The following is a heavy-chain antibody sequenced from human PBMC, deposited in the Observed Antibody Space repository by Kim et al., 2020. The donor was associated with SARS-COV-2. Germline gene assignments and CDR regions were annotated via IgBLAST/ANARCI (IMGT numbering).Heavy chain of an antibody. J-gene: IGHJ4*02. Sequence: NYTPSLKSRITMSVDTSKKQVSLRLTSVTAADTALYYCARNGAGAYYFDYWGQGTLVTVSS. V-gene: IGHV4-34*10. D-gene: IGHD1-26*01. CDR3: ARNGAGAYYFDY.